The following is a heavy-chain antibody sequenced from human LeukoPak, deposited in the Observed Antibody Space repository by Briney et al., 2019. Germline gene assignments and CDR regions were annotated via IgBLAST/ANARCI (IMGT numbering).Heavy chain of an antibody. D-gene: IGHD3-16*01. CDR1: GGSFSSSSYY. V-gene: IGHV4-39*01. CDR3: AHFRGGSFDF. Sequence: SETLSLTCTVSGGSFSSSSYYWGWIRQPPGKGLEWIGSIYYSGSTYYNPSLKSRVTISVDTSKNQFSLKLSSVTAADTAVYYCAHFRGGSFDFWGQGTMVTVSS. CDR2: IYYSGST. J-gene: IGHJ3*01.